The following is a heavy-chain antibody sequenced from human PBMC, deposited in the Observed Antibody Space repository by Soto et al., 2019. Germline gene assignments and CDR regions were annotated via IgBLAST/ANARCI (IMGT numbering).Heavy chain of an antibody. D-gene: IGHD3-10*01. J-gene: IGHJ6*02. CDR2: VYFTGST. CDR1: RCSFSTYY. V-gene: IGHV4-59*01. Sequence: PSETLSLTCAVSRCSFSTYYWSWVRQPPGKGLEWIGYVYFTGSTNYNPSLKSRVTISIDTSKNQFYLELSTVTAADTAVYYCARDRVVRSAPYYGMDVWGQGTTVTVSS. CDR3: ARDRVVRSAPYYGMDV.